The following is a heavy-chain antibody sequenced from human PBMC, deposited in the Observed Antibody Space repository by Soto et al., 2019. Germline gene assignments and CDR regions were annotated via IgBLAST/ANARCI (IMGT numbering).Heavy chain of an antibody. CDR1: GYTFTSYA. CDR2: ITAGNGNT. J-gene: IGHJ4*02. V-gene: IGHV1-3*01. CDR3: ARGPGGPDGPGDY. D-gene: IGHD2-15*01. Sequence: QVQLVQSGAEVKKPGASVKVSCKASGYTFTSYAMHWVRQAPGQRREWMGWITAGNGNTKYLQKFQGSATITRDTSASTAYMEMSSLRSEDTAVYYCARGPGGPDGPGDYWGQGTLVTVSS.